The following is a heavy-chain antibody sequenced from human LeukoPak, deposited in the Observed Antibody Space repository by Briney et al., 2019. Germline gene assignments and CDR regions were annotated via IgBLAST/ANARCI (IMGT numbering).Heavy chain of an antibody. D-gene: IGHD5-18*01. CDR1: GFTFSSYL. Sequence: PGGSLRLSCAAAGFTFSSYLIHWVRQAPEEGLVWFSRISSDGSSTIYAHSEKGRFTISRDNTKNTLYLQMKSLRGEDTAVYYCARACYGWSLCIYYMDVWGKGTTVTISS. CDR3: ARACYGWSLCIYYMDV. J-gene: IGHJ6*03. V-gene: IGHV3-74*01. CDR2: ISSDGSST.